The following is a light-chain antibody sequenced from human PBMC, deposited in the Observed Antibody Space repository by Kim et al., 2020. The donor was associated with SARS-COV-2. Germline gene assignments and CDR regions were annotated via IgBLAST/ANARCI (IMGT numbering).Light chain of an antibody. Sequence: GQMVTISCSGASPAIGSSTVNWYQPLPGSAPKLLIYSHTQRPSGVPDRSSGSKSGTSASLAISGLQSEDEADYYCGAWDDSLNGVVFGGGTQLTVL. J-gene: IGLJ2*01. CDR1: SPAIGSST. CDR2: SHT. CDR3: GAWDDSLNGVV. V-gene: IGLV1-44*01.